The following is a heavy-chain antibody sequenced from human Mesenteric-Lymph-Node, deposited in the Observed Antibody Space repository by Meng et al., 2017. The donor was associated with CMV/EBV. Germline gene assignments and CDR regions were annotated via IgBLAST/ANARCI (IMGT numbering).Heavy chain of an antibody. CDR3: ARDLGYCSSTSCSLQDY. CDR2: INPNSGGT. V-gene: IGHV1-2*02. D-gene: IGHD2-2*01. CDR1: GYTFTGYY. Sequence: ASVKVSCKASGYTFTGYYMHWVRQAPGQGLEWMGWINPNSGGTNYAQKFQGRVTMTTDTSTSTAYMELSRLRSDDTAVYYCARDLGYCSSTSCSLQDYWGQGTLVTVSS. J-gene: IGHJ4*02.